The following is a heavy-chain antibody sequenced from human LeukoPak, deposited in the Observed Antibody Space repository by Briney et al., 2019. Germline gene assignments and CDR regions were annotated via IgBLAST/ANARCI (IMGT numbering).Heavy chain of an antibody. CDR2: ISGSGEST. V-gene: IGHV3-23*01. CDR3: AKNLTGGSTRVVPAANPFDP. D-gene: IGHD2-2*01. J-gene: IGHJ5*02. Sequence: GGSLRLSCAASGFTFSNYAITWIRQAPGKGLEWVSEISGSGESTYYGDSVKGRFTISRDNSKNTLYLQMNSLIVEDTAVYYCAKNLTGGSTRVVPAANPFDPWGQGTLVTVSS. CDR1: GFTFSNYA.